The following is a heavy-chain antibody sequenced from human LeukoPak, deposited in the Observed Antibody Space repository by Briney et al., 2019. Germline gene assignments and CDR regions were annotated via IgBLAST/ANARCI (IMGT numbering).Heavy chain of an antibody. CDR3: ARAYSSSWSYNWFDP. CDR2: IYYSGST. CDR1: GGSISSYY. J-gene: IGHJ5*02. D-gene: IGHD6-13*01. V-gene: IGHV4-59*01. Sequence: PSETLSLTCTVSGGSISSYYWSWIRQPPGKGLEWIGYIYYSGSTNYNPSLKSRVTISVDTSKNQFSLKLSSVTAADTAVYCCARAYSSSWSYNWFDPWGQGTLVTVSS.